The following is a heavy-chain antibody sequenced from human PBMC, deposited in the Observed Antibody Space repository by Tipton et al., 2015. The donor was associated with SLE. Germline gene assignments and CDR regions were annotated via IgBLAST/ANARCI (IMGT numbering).Heavy chain of an antibody. CDR2: IYYSGST. J-gene: IGHJ6*03. CDR1: GVSIDYYY. Sequence: TLSLTCTVSGVSIDYYYWSWIRQPPGKGLEWIGHIYYSGSTNYNPSLKSRVTVLVDTSQNQLSLKLNSVSAADTAVYYCARGPRKLVPGSYYYYMDVWGKGTTVTVSS. D-gene: IGHD6-6*01. V-gene: IGHV4-59*01. CDR3: ARGPRKLVPGSYYYYMDV.